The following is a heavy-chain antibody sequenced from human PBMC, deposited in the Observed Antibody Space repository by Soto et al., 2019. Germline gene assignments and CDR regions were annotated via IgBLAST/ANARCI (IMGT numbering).Heavy chain of an antibody. J-gene: IGHJ4*02. D-gene: IGHD3-16*01. CDR2: ITVGSSHI. V-gene: IGHV3-21*01. Sequence: EVQLVESGGGLVKPGGSLRLSCTGSGFPFSAYNINWVRQAPGKGLEWVSSITVGSSHIYQPNSMKGRFTISRDDAKNSVYRQIDSRRDEDTALYYCSRSPEVGVRGAYWGQGTLVTVSS. CDR3: SRSPEVGVRGAY. CDR1: GFPFSAYN.